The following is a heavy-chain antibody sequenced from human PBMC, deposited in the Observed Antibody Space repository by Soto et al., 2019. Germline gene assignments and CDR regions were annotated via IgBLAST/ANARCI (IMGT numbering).Heavy chain of an antibody. Sequence: ASVKVSCKASGYTFTSYGISWVRQAPGQGLEWMGWISAYNGNTNYAQKLQGRVTMTTDTSTSTAYMELRSLRSGDTAVYYCARDRYSYGYYYYGMDVWGQGTTVTVSS. CDR1: GYTFTSYG. CDR3: ARDRYSYGYYYYGMDV. J-gene: IGHJ6*02. D-gene: IGHD5-18*01. CDR2: ISAYNGNT. V-gene: IGHV1-18*04.